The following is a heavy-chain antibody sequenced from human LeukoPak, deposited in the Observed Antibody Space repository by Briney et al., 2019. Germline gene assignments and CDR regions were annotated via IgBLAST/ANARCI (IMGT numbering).Heavy chain of an antibody. CDR1: GYTFTSYY. J-gene: IGHJ4*02. D-gene: IGHD3-16*01. Sequence: ASVKVSCKASGYTFTSYYMHWVRQAPGQGLEWMGIINPSGGSTSYAQNFQGRVTMTRDTSTSTVYMELSSLRSEDTAVYYCATGGGFKGARNCWGKGTLVPVSP. CDR3: ATGGGFKGARNC. V-gene: IGHV1-46*01. CDR2: INPSGGST.